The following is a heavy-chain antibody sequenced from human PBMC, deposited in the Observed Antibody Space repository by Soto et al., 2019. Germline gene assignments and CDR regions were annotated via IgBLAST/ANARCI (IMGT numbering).Heavy chain of an antibody. D-gene: IGHD1-20*01. CDR2: IYNSVNT. CDR3: ARDFNGVLTATRDPGGIDV. V-gene: IGHV4-59*01. J-gene: IGHJ6*04. Sequence: QVQLQESGPGLVKPSETLSLTCAVSGGSITPYYWAWIRQPPGQGLEWIGYIYNSVNTKYNPSLKGRITIVMDTSKSQFALNLSSVTAADTAVYYGARDFNGVLTATRDPGGIDVWGRGTTVTVSS. CDR1: GGSITPYY.